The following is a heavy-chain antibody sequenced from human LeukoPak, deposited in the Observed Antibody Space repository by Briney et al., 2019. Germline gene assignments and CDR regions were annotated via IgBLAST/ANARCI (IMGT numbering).Heavy chain of an antibody. Sequence: WRSLRLSCAASGFTFRKHGMTWVRQAPGKGLEWVSSISSRSTYIYYADSVKGRFTISRDNAKNSLYLQMNNLRAEDTAMFYCATSMAQDVDAFHIWGQGTMVTVSS. D-gene: IGHD2-8*01. V-gene: IGHV3-21*01. CDR2: ISSRSTYI. CDR3: ATSMAQDVDAFHI. CDR1: GFTFRKHG. J-gene: IGHJ3*02.